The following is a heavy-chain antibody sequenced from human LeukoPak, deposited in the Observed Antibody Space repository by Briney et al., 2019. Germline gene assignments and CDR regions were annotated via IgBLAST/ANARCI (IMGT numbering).Heavy chain of an antibody. Sequence: SETLSLTCTVSGGSISSYYWSWIRQPAGKGLEWIGRIYTSGSTNHNPSLKSRVTMSVDTSKNQFSLKLSSVTAADTAVYYCAREVYYYGSGSYYTLKWFDPWGQGTLVTVSS. CDR3: AREVYYYGSGSYYTLKWFDP. CDR2: IYTSGST. CDR1: GGSISSYY. J-gene: IGHJ5*02. V-gene: IGHV4-4*07. D-gene: IGHD3-10*01.